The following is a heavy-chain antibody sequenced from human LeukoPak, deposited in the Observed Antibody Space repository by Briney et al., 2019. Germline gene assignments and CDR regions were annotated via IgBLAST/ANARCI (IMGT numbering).Heavy chain of an antibody. D-gene: IGHD2-15*01. CDR2: ISGSGGST. Sequence: GGSLRLSCAASGFTFSSYAMSWVRQAPGKGLEWVSAISGSGGSTYYADSVKGRFTISRDNSKNTLYLQMNSLRAEDTAVYYCAKESSGGSPIRYEYFQHWGQGTLVTVSS. CDR1: GFTFSSYA. V-gene: IGHV3-23*01. CDR3: AKESSGGSPIRYEYFQH. J-gene: IGHJ1*01.